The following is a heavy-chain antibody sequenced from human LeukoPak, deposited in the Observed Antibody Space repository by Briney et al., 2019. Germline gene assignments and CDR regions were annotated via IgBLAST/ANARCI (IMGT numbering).Heavy chain of an antibody. CDR2: VSSGFHA. V-gene: IGHV3-13*01. D-gene: IGHD5-18*01. CDR3: VREARGYHYTYFDY. CDR1: GFTLGSHD. J-gene: IGHJ4*02. Sequence: GGSLRLSCTASGFTLGSHDMHWVRQIPGQGLEWVAAVSSGFHAFFADSVQGRFTDSREDARNSLYLQMNSLRAGDTAVYYCVREARGYHYTYFDYWGQGTLVTVSS.